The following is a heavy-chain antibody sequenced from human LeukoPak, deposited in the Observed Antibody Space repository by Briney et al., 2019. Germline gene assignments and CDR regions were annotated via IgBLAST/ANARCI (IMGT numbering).Heavy chain of an antibody. Sequence: GGSLRLSCATSGFNFNRYTIHWVRQAPGKGLEWASLAGWAGGTTFYSDSVRGRFTISRDSGRKSVYLQMNSLTTDDTAFYFCAKELDTMFFDYWGRGALVTVSS. D-gene: IGHD3-10*02. J-gene: IGHJ4*02. CDR3: AKELDTMFFDY. V-gene: IGHV3-43*01. CDR2: AGWAGGTT. CDR1: GFNFNRYT.